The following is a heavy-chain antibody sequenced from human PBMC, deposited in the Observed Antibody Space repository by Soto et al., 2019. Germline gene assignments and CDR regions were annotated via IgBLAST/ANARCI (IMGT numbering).Heavy chain of an antibody. CDR2: IYYSGTT. Sequence: SETLSLTCTVSGDSITSNSYFWAWIRQPPGKGLERIGSIYYSGTTYYNPSLKSRFTISVDSSKNQFSLKLSSVTAADTAVYYCARVRREYDNSGPVDYWGQGTLVTVS. CDR3: ARVRREYDNSGPVDY. J-gene: IGHJ4*02. V-gene: IGHV4-39*07. CDR1: GDSITSNSYF. D-gene: IGHD3-22*01.